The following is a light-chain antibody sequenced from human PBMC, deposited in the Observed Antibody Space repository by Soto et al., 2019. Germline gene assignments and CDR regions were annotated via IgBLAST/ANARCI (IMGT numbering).Light chain of an antibody. CDR2: DAS. CDR1: QSVSSH. V-gene: IGKV3-11*01. J-gene: IGKJ5*01. CDR3: QQGGNWPLT. Sequence: EIGLTQSPATLSLSPGEKATVSCRASQSVSSHLAWYQQKRGQAPRLLIYDASSRASGIPARFSGSGSGTDFTLTISSLEPEDFAVYYCQQGGNWPLTFGQGTRLEI.